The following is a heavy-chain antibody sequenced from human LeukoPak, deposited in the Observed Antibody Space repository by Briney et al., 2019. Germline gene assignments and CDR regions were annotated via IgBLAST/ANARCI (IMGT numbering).Heavy chain of an antibody. Sequence: GASVKVSCKASGYTFTRYGIYWVRQAPGQGLEWMGWIGAYNGNTNYAQKLQGRVTMTTDTSTSTAYMELRSLRSDDTAVYYCARDYGSGSYSVWFDPWGQGTLVTVSS. D-gene: IGHD3-10*01. CDR3: ARDYGSGSYSVWFDP. CDR2: IGAYNGNT. V-gene: IGHV1-18*01. CDR1: GYTFTRYG. J-gene: IGHJ5*02.